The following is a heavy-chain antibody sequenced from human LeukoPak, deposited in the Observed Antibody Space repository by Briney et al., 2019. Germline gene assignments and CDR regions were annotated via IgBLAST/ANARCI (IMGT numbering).Heavy chain of an antibody. CDR2: IYYSGST. J-gene: IGHJ1*01. CDR3: ARDALYFQH. CDR1: GGSISGYY. Sequence: SETLSLTCTVSGGSISGYYWSWMRQPPGKGLEWIGFIYYSGSTNYNPSLKSRVTISVDTSKKQFSLKLSSVAAADTAVYYCARDALYFQHWGQGTLVTVSS. V-gene: IGHV4-59*01.